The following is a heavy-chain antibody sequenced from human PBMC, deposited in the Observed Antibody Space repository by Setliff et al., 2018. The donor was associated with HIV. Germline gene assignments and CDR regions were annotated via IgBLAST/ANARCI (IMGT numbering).Heavy chain of an antibody. V-gene: IGHV7-4-1*02. CDR2: INTNTGKP. CDR3: ARDPANSGGWD. CDR1: GGTFSSHG. D-gene: IGHD6-19*01. Sequence: GASVKVSCKASGGTFSSHGISWVRQAPGQGLEWMGWINTNTGKPTYAQGFTDRFVFSLDFSVSSADLHITSLKTEDTAVYYCARDPANSGGWDWGQGTLVTVSS. J-gene: IGHJ4*02.